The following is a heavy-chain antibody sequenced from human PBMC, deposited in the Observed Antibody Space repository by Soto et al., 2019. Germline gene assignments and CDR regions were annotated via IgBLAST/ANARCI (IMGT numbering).Heavy chain of an antibody. CDR1: GGTFGSYA. D-gene: IGHD2-2*01. CDR3: ARSQGSSTSLEIYYYYCYGMDV. CDR2: IIPIPGTA. V-gene: IGHV1-69*01. J-gene: IGHJ6*02. Sequence: QVQLVQSGAEVKKPGSSVKVSCKASGGTFGSYAISWVRQAPGQGLEWMGGIIPIPGTANYAQKLQGRVTIAADESTSTAYMELSSLRSEDTAVYYCARSQGSSTSLEIYYYYCYGMDVWGQGTTVTVSS.